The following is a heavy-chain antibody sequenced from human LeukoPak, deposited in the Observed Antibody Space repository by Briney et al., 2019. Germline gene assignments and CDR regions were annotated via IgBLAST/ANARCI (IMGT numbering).Heavy chain of an antibody. CDR2: INHSGST. J-gene: IGHJ3*02. V-gene: IGHV4-34*01. D-gene: IGHD6-13*01. CDR3: AREPSDDISSWPPRQSGFDI. CDR1: GGSFSDYC. Sequence: SETLSLTCAVYGGSFSDYCWHWIRQPPGKGLEWIGEINHSGSTNYNPSLKSRVTISLDTSKNQFSLKLTSVTAADTAVYYCAREPSDDISSWPPRQSGFDIWGRKTMVPVT.